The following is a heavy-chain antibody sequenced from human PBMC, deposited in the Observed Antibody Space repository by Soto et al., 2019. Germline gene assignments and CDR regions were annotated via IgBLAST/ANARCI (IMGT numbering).Heavy chain of an antibody. D-gene: IGHD6-13*01. CDR1: GFTFSRYS. V-gene: IGHV3-48*01. Sequence: GGALRLSCAASGFTFSRYSMNWVRQAPGKGLEWVSYISSSSSTIYYADSVKGRFTISRDNAKNSLYLQMNSLRAEDTAVYYCAREDCSSWLNWFDPWGQGTLVTVSS. J-gene: IGHJ5*02. CDR3: AREDCSSWLNWFDP. CDR2: ISSSSSTI.